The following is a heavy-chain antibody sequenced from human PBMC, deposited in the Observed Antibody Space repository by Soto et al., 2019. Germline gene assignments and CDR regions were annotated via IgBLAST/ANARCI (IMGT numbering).Heavy chain of an antibody. J-gene: IGHJ6*02. CDR2: ILYDGSDK. Sequence: QVPLVESGGGVVQPGRSLRLSCAASGFTFSSYGMHWVRQAPGKGLEWVAIILYDGSDKYYADSVKGRFTISRDNSKNTLYLQMNNLRAEDTAVYYCSRKGMDVWGQGTTVIVFS. CDR1: GFTFSSYG. CDR3: SRKGMDV. V-gene: IGHV3-30*03.